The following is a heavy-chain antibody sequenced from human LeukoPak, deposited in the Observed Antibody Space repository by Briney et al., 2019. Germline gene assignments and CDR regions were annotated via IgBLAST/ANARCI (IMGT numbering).Heavy chain of an antibody. CDR2: IKSKSDGGTT. Sequence: GGSLRLSCAASGFTFNRAWMTWVRQAPGKGLEWVGRIKSKSDGGTTDYAAPVKGRFTISRDDSKNTLYLQMNSLKTEDTAVYYCTTESVYYYDSSGYPDAFDIWGQGTMVTVSS. D-gene: IGHD3-22*01. CDR1: GFTFNRAW. V-gene: IGHV3-15*01. CDR3: TTESVYYYDSSGYPDAFDI. J-gene: IGHJ3*02.